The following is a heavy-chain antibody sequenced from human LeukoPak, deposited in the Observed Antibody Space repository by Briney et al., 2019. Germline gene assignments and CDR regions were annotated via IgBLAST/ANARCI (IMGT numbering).Heavy chain of an antibody. CDR1: GFTFSSYA. V-gene: IGHV3-30*04. CDR3: ARGFVY. J-gene: IGHJ4*02. Sequence: GGSLRLSCAASGFTFSSYAMHWVRQAPGKGLEWVAVISYDGSNKYYADSVKGRFTISRDNSKNTLYLQMNNLRAEETAVYYCARGFVYRGQGTLVTLSS. CDR2: ISYDGSNK.